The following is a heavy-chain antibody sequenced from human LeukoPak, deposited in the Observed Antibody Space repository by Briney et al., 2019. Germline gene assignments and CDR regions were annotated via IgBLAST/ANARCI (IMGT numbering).Heavy chain of an antibody. Sequence: GGSLRLSCAASGFTFSSFAMSWVRQAPGKGLEWVSTISGSGHTTHYVDSVRGRFTVSRDNAKNTLYLQLNSLRADDTAVYYCARGLSYAVAYGDYWGQGTLVTVSS. J-gene: IGHJ4*02. V-gene: IGHV3-23*01. CDR3: ARGLSYAVAYGDY. D-gene: IGHD6-19*01. CDR2: ISGSGHTT. CDR1: GFTFSSFA.